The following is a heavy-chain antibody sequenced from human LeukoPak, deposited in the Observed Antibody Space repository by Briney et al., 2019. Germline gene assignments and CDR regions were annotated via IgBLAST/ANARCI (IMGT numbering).Heavy chain of an antibody. V-gene: IGHV3-30-3*01. J-gene: IGHJ4*02. CDR2: ISYDSTNV. CDR3: ARDLPPLDY. CDR1: GFTFSSYA. Sequence: GGSLRLSCAASGFTFSSYAMHWVRQAPGKGLEWVAVISYDSTNVRYADSVRGRFTISRDNSKNTLYLQMNSLRGEDTAVYYCARDLPPLDYWGQGTLVTVSS.